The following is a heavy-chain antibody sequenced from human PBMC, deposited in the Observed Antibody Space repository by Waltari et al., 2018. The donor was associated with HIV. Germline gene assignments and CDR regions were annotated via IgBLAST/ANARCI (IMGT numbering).Heavy chain of an antibody. V-gene: IGHV3-66*02. CDR3: ARGGDNGDINF. D-gene: IGHD4-17*01. CDR1: GFIVSNNF. Sequence: EVHLVESGGGLVQPGGSLRISCAASGFIVSNNFMTGVRQAPGKGLGWFSVIYISDNAYYADSVECRFAISRDNSKNTVFLQMNSLRTEDTAMYYCARGGDNGDINFWGHGTLVTVSS. J-gene: IGHJ4*01. CDR2: IYISDNA.